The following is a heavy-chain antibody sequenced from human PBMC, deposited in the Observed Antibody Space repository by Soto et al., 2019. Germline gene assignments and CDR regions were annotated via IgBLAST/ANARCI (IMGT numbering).Heavy chain of an antibody. CDR2: INPNSGGT. Sequence: GASVKVSCKASGYTFTGYYMHWVRQAPGQGLEWMGWINPNSGGTNYAQKFQGRVTMTRDTSISTAYMELSRLRSDDTAVYYCARERGAHITMVRGAKVGMDVWGQGTTVTVSS. CDR3: ARERGAHITMVRGAKVGMDV. CDR1: GYTFTGYY. D-gene: IGHD3-10*01. J-gene: IGHJ6*02. V-gene: IGHV1-2*02.